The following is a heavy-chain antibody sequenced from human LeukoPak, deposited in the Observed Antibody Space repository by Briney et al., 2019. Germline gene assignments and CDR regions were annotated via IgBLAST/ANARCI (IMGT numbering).Heavy chain of an antibody. J-gene: IGHJ3*02. V-gene: IGHV4-30-2*01. CDR2: IYHSGST. Sequence: SETLSLTCAVSGGSISSGGYSWSRIRQPPGKGLEWIGYIYHSGSTYYNPSLKSRVTISVDRSKNQFSLKLSSVTAADTAVYYCARAPHPDAFDIWGQGTMVTVSS. CDR3: ARAPHPDAFDI. CDR1: GGSISSGGYS.